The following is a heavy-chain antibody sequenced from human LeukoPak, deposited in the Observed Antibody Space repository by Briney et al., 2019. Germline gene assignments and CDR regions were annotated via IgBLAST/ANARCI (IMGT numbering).Heavy chain of an antibody. CDR1: GGSISSYY. J-gene: IGHJ6*02. CDR3: ARDRRVGATRAYYYYYGMDV. Sequence: PSETLSLTCTVSGGSISSYYWSWIRQPPGKGLEWIGYIYYSGSTNYNPSLKSRVTISVDTSKNQFSLKLSSVTAADTAVYYCARDRRVGATRAYYYYYGMDVWGQGTTVTVSS. CDR2: IYYSGST. V-gene: IGHV4-59*01. D-gene: IGHD1-26*01.